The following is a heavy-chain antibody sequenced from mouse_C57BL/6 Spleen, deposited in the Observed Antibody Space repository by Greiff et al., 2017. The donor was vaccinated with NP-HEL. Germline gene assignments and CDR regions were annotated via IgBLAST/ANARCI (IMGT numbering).Heavy chain of an antibody. Sequence: EVKLVESGGGLVKPGGSLKLSCAASGFTFSDYGMHWVRQAPEKGLEWVAYISSGSSTIYYADTVKGRFTIPRDNAKNTLFLQMTSLRSEDTAMYYCARSWDDYAMDYWGQGTSVTVSS. CDR2: ISSGSSTI. CDR3: ARSWDDYAMDY. D-gene: IGHD4-1*01. V-gene: IGHV5-17*01. J-gene: IGHJ4*01. CDR1: GFTFSDYG.